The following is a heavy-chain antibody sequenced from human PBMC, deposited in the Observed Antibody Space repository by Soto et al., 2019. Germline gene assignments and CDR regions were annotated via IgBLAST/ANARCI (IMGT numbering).Heavy chain of an antibody. CDR2: IYYSGST. J-gene: IGHJ2*01. CDR3: ARSWAYYYDSSGYPYWYFDL. CDR1: GGSISSGGYY. D-gene: IGHD3-22*01. V-gene: IGHV4-31*03. Sequence: QVQLQESGPGLVKPSQTLSLTCTVSGGSISSGGYYWSWIRQHPGKGLEWIGYIYYSGSTYYNPSLKSRVTISVDTSKNQFSLKLSSVTAAETAVYYCARSWAYYYDSSGYPYWYFDLWGRGTLVTVSS.